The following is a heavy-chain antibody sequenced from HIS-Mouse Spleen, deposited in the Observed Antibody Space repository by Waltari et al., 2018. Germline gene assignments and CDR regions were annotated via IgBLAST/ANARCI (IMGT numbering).Heavy chain of an antibody. CDR3: ARVNGIAVAGTDAFDI. V-gene: IGHV3-30-3*01. CDR1: GFTFSGYA. D-gene: IGHD6-19*01. J-gene: IGHJ3*02. CDR2: ISYDGSNK. Sequence: QVQLVESGGGVVQPGGSLRLSCAASGFTFSGYAMHGVRQAPGKGLEWVAVISYDGSNKYYADSVKGRFTISRDNSKNTLYLQMNSLRAEDTAVYYCARVNGIAVAGTDAFDIWGQGTMVTVSS.